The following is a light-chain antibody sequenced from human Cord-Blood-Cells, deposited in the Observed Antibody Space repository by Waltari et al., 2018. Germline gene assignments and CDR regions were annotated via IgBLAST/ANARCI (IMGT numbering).Light chain of an antibody. CDR2: DAS. J-gene: IGKJ3*01. Sequence: DIQMTQSPSTLSASVGDRVTITYRASQSISSWLAWYQQKPGKAPKLLIYDASSLESGVPSRFSGSGSGTEFTLTISSLQPDDFATYYCQQYNSYSLFTFGPGTKVDIK. CDR3: QQYNSYSLFT. V-gene: IGKV1-5*01. CDR1: QSISSW.